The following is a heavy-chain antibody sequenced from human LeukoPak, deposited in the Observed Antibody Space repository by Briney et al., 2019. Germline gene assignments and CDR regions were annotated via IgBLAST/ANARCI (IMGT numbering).Heavy chain of an antibody. Sequence: GGSLRLSCAASGFTFSDYYMSWIRQAPGKGLEWVSYISSSGSTIYYADSVKGRFTISRDNAKNSLYLQMNSLRAEDTAVYYCAKDRMATIRPDFDYWGQGTLVTVSS. CDR3: AKDRMATIRPDFDY. J-gene: IGHJ4*02. CDR1: GFTFSDYY. V-gene: IGHV3-11*04. D-gene: IGHD5-24*01. CDR2: ISSSGSTI.